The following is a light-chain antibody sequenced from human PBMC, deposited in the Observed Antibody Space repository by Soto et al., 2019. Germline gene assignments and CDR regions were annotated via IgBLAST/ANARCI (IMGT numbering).Light chain of an antibody. CDR3: QQYGGSPPVYT. CDR1: QSVSSN. J-gene: IGKJ2*01. Sequence: EIVMTQSPATLSVSPGERATLSCRASQSVSSNLAWYQQKPGQAPRLLIYGASTRATGIPARFSGSGSGTEFTLTISSLQSEDFAVYYCQQYGGSPPVYTFGQGTKLEIK. CDR2: GAS. V-gene: IGKV3-15*01.